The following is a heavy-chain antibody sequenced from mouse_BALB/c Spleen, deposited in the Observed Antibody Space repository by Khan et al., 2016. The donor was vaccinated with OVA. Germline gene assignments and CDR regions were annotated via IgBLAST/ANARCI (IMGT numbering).Heavy chain of an antibody. Sequence: EVKLLESGPSLVKPSQTLSLTCSVTGDSITSGYWSWIRKFPGNKLEYMGYMIYTGYTDYNPSLKSRLAITRHTSKNHYYLQVNSVTTEDTATYYCARSTYRYAFAYWGQGTLVTVSA. V-gene: IGHV3-8*02. CDR3: ARSTYRYAFAY. CDR2: MIYTGYT. J-gene: IGHJ3*01. D-gene: IGHD2-14*01. CDR1: GDSITSGY.